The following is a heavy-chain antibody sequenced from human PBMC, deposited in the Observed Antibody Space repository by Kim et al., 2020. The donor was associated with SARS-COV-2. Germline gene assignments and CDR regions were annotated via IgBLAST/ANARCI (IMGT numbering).Heavy chain of an antibody. D-gene: IGHD3-16*02. CDR1: GFTFSNAW. Sequence: GGSLRLSCAASGFTFSNAWMSWVRQAPGKGLEWVGRIKSKTDGGTTDYAAPVKGRFTISRDDSKNTLYLQMNSLKTEDTAVYYCRTSKGYDYVWGSYPVMDYYFDYWGQGTLVTVSS. J-gene: IGHJ4*02. V-gene: IGHV3-15*01. CDR2: IKSKTDGGTT. CDR3: RTSKGYDYVWGSYPVMDYYFDY.